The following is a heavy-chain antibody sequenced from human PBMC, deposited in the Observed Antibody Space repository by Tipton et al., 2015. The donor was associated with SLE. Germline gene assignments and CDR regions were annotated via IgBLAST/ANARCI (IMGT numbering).Heavy chain of an antibody. Sequence: TLSLTCTVSGGSISSGASSWRWIRQPPGKGLEWMGYIYHTGSTYNNPSHKSRVTISVDRSKNQFSLKLSSVTAADTAVYYCARAGDSRDFDGFDIWGQGTMVTVSS. CDR2: IYHTGST. D-gene: IGHD6-13*01. CDR3: ARAGDSRDFDGFDI. J-gene: IGHJ3*02. V-gene: IGHV4-30-2*01. CDR1: GGSISSGASS.